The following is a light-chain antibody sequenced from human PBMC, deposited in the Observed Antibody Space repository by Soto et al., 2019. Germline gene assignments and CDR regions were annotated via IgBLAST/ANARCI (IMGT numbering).Light chain of an antibody. Sequence: QSVVTQPPSVSGAPGQRVTISCTGSSSNIGAGYDVHWYQQLPGRAPKLLISGNNNRPSGVPDRFSGSKSGTSASLAITGLQAEDEADYYCQSYDSSLSGYYVFGSGTKLTVL. CDR1: SSNIGAGYD. CDR3: QSYDSSLSGYYV. CDR2: GNN. J-gene: IGLJ1*01. V-gene: IGLV1-40*01.